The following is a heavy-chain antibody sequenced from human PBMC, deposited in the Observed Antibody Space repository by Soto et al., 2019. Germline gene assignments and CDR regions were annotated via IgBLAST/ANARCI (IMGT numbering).Heavy chain of an antibody. Sequence: GESLKISCKASGYNFPTYWINWVRQMPGKGLEWIGRIDPSDSFSNYSPSFQGHVTLSADKSISTAYLQWSSLKASDTAMYYCARDAGSFDYWGQGTLVTVSS. D-gene: IGHD3-10*01. CDR2: IDPSDSFS. CDR3: ARDAGSFDY. V-gene: IGHV5-10-1*01. J-gene: IGHJ4*02. CDR1: GYNFPTYW.